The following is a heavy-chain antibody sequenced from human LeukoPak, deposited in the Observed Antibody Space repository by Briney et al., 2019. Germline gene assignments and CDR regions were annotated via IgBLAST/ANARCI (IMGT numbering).Heavy chain of an antibody. Sequence: GASVKVSCKASGGTFSSYAISWVRQAPGQGLEWMGGIIPIFGTANYAQKFQGRVTITADKSTSTAYMELSSPRSEDTAVYYCARTDLAYCGGDCYSLPFQHWGQGTLVTVSS. V-gene: IGHV1-69*06. CDR3: ARTDLAYCGGDCYSLPFQH. CDR1: GGTFSSYA. D-gene: IGHD2-21*02. J-gene: IGHJ1*01. CDR2: IIPIFGTA.